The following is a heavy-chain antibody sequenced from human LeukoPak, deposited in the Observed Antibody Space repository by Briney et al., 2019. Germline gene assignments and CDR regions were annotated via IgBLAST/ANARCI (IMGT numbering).Heavy chain of an antibody. J-gene: IGHJ4*02. V-gene: IGHV1-2*02. CDR3: ARVPRATIQWGSGFDY. D-gene: IGHD5-24*01. Sequence: GASVKVSCKASGYTFTGYYMHWVRQAPGQGLEWMGWINPNSGGTNYAQKFQGRVTMTRDTSISTAYMELSRLRSDDTAVYYCARVPRATIQWGSGFDYWGQGTLVTVSS. CDR1: GYTFTGYY. CDR2: INPNSGGT.